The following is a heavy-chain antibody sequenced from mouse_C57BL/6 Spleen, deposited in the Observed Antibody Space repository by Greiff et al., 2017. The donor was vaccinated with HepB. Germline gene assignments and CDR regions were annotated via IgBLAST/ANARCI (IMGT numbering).Heavy chain of an antibody. V-gene: IGHV1-69*01. D-gene: IGHD1-1*01. J-gene: IGHJ2*01. CDR2: IDPSDSYT. CDR1: GYTFTSYW. Sequence: VQLQQPGAELVMPGASVKLSCKASGYTFTSYWMHWVKQRPGQGLEWIGEIDPSDSYTNYNQKFKGKSTLTVDKSSSTAYMQLSSLTSEDSAVYYCARITGGRGFDYWGQGTTLTVSS. CDR3: ARITGGRGFDY.